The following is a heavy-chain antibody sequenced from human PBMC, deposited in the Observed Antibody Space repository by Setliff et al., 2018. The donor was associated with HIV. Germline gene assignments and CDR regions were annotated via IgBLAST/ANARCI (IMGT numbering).Heavy chain of an antibody. CDR3: ARDQTGVAAAAFGGGSAWSDEGFDI. J-gene: IGHJ3*02. CDR1: GGTLSNYV. CDR2: IIPMYNIP. Sequence: GASVKVSCKTSGGTLSNYVITWVRQAPGQGLEWMGMIIPMYNIPAYARKFQGRVTFTADESTSTAYMELSSLSSEDTAVYYCARDQTGVAAAAFGGGSAWSDEGFDIWGQGTMVTVSS. D-gene: IGHD6-13*01. V-gene: IGHV1-69*13.